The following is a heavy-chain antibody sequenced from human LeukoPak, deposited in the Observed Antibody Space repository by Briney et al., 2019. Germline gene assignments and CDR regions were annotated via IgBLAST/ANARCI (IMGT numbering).Heavy chain of an antibody. CDR3: ARDRPPTYDFWSGYYSYYFDY. J-gene: IGHJ4*02. V-gene: IGHV1-46*01. CDR1: GYTFTSYY. D-gene: IGHD3-3*01. CDR2: INPSGGST. Sequence: ASVKVSCKASGYTFTSYYMHWVRQAPGQGLEWMGIINPSGGSTSYAQKFQGRVTITRDTSTSTVYMELSSLRSEDTAVYYCARDRPPTYDFWSGYYSYYFDYWGQGTLVTVSS.